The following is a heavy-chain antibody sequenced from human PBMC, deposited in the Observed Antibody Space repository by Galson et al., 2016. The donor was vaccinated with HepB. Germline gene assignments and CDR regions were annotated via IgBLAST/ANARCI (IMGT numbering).Heavy chain of an antibody. V-gene: IGHV3-23*01. CDR3: AKVGPSCSSTRCSDYYFDY. J-gene: IGHJ4*02. Sequence: SLRLSCAASGFTFSDYYMTWIRQAPGKGLEWVAAVSGSAAGTEYGITTDNADSVKGRFTISRDNSKNTLYLQMNSLRAEDTAVYYCAKVGPSCSSTRCSDYYFDYWGQGTLVTVSS. CDR2: VSGSAAGT. CDR1: GFTFSDYY. D-gene: IGHD2-2*01.